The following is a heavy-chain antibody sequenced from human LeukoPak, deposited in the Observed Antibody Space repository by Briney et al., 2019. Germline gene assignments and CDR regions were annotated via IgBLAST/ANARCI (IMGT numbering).Heavy chain of an antibody. Sequence: GASVKVSCKASGYTFTGYYMHWVRQAPGQGLEWMRWINPNSGGTNYAQKFQGRVTMTRDTSISTAYMELSRLRSDDTAVYYCARDIPRTGWFDPWGQGTLVTVSS. D-gene: IGHD1-14*01. CDR2: INPNSGGT. CDR1: GYTFTGYY. V-gene: IGHV1-2*02. J-gene: IGHJ5*02. CDR3: ARDIPRTGWFDP.